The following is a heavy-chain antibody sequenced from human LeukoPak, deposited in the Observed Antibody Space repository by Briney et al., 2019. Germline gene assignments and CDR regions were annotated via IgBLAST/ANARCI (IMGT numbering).Heavy chain of an antibody. Sequence: SETLSLTCSVSGGSISSDDYCWNWIRQHPGKGLEWIVYIYYSGSTYYNPSLKSRVALSVDTSKNQFSLKLSSLTAADTAVYYCAKSREEIRGLDAFDIWGQGTMVTVSS. V-gene: IGHV4-31*03. J-gene: IGHJ3*02. CDR2: IYYSGST. CDR3: AKSREEIRGLDAFDI. D-gene: IGHD5-24*01. CDR1: GGSISSDDYC.